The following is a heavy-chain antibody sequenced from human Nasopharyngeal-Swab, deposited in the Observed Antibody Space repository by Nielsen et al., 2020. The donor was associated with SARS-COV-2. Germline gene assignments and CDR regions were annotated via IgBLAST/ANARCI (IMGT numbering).Heavy chain of an antibody. D-gene: IGHD4-17*01. Sequence: GGSLRLSCAASGFTFSSFGMHWVRQAPGKGLEWVAFIAHDASNEYYGDSVKGRFSISRDSSKNTLYLQMDSLRGEDTAVYYCARDAPAHYGAFYWGRGTRGTVSS. CDR3: ARDAPAHYGAFY. V-gene: IGHV3-30*03. J-gene: IGHJ4*02. CDR2: IAHDASNE. CDR1: GFTFSSFG.